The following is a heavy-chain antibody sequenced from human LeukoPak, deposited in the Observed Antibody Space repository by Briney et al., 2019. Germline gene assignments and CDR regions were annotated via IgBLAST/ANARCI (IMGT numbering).Heavy chain of an antibody. CDR2: INWNGGST. CDR3: ARAERRGYDFWSGYYLPDY. Sequence: GGSLRLSCAASGFTFDDYGMSWVRQAPGKGLEWVSGINWNGGSTGYADSVTGRFTISRDNAKNTLYLQMNSLRAEDTAVYYCARAERRGYDFWSGYYLPDYWGQGTLVTVSS. J-gene: IGHJ4*02. CDR1: GFTFDDYG. D-gene: IGHD3-3*01. V-gene: IGHV3-20*04.